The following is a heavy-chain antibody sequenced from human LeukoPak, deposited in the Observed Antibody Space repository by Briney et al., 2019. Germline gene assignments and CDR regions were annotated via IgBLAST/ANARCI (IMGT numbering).Heavy chain of an antibody. CDR2: ISSTSTTI. V-gene: IGHV3-48*01. Sequence: GGSLSLSCAASGSIFSTYTMNWVRQAPGEGLEWVSHISSTSTTIYYADSVKGRFTISRDNAKNSLYLQMNSLRGEDTAVYYCARMTSYCYPIWGQGTMVTVSS. J-gene: IGHJ3*02. CDR3: ARMTSYCYPI. CDR1: GSIFSTYT. D-gene: IGHD2-21*01.